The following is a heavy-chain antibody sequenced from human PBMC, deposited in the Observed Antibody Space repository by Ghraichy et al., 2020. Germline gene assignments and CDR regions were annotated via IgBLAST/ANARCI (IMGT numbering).Heavy chain of an antibody. J-gene: IGHJ6*02. CDR3: AREGGRGLGELSLYYGMDV. CDR2: ISWNSGSI. CDR1: GFTFDDYA. D-gene: IGHD3-16*02. Sequence: GGSLRLSCAASGFTFDDYAMHWVRQAPGKALEWVSGISWNSGSIGYADSVKGRFTISRDNAKNSLYLQMNSLRAEDTAVYYCAREGGRGLGELSLYYGMDVWGQGTTVTVSS. V-gene: IGHV3-9*01.